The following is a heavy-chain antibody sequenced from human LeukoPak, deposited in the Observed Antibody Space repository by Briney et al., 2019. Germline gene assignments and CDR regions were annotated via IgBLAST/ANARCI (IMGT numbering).Heavy chain of an antibody. CDR2: IYYSGST. Sequence: PSETLSLTPTLSGVSISSYYLTWVRQPPGKGLEWIGYIYYSGSTNYNPSLKSRVTISVDTSKNQFSLKLNSVTAADTAVYYCARDLGHSSSYGLDSWGQGTLVTVSS. J-gene: IGHJ4*02. V-gene: IGHV4-59*01. CDR1: GVSISSYY. CDR3: ARDLGHSSSYGLDS. D-gene: IGHD6-6*01.